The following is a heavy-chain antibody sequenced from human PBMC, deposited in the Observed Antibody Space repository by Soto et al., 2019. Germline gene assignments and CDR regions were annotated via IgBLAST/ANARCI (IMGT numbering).Heavy chain of an antibody. CDR2: INPNSGGT. Sequence: GSVKVSCKASGYTFTGYYMHWVRQAPGQGLEWMGWINPNSGGTNYAQKFQGWVTMTRDTSISTAYMELSRLRSDDTAVYYCAGDRFPNSSGWYPGDYWGQGTLVTVSS. V-gene: IGHV1-2*04. J-gene: IGHJ4*02. CDR1: GYTFTGYY. CDR3: AGDRFPNSSGWYPGDY. D-gene: IGHD6-19*01.